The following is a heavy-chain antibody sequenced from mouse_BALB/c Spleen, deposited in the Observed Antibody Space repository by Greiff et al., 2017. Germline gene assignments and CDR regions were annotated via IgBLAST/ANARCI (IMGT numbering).Heavy chain of an antibody. J-gene: IGHJ3*01. CDR2: ISDGGSYT. CDR1: GFTFSDYY. D-gene: IGHD1-1*01. V-gene: IGHV5-4*02. CDR3: ARDEGTTEAWFAY. Sequence: EVKLMESGGGLVKPGGSLKLSCAASGFTFSDYYMYWVRQTPEKRLEWVATISDGGSYTYYPDSVKGRFTISRDNAKNNLYLQMSSLKSEDTAMYYCARDEGTTEAWFAYWGQGTLVTVSA.